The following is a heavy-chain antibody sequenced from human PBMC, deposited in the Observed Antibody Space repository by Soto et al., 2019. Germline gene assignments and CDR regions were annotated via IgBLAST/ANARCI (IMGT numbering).Heavy chain of an antibody. V-gene: IGHV4-59*01. CDR3: AGQPWREAAYYFDF. CDR2: IFSTGST. D-gene: IGHD3-3*01. CDR1: DDSINNYY. J-gene: IGHJ4*02. Sequence: QVQLQESGPGLVKASETLSLTCTVSDDSINNYYWSWIRQPPGKGLEWIGYIFSTGSTEYNPSLKSPVTLSVETSHNQFSLRLTSVAAADPAVYYCAGQPWREAAYYFDFWGQGTLVSVSS.